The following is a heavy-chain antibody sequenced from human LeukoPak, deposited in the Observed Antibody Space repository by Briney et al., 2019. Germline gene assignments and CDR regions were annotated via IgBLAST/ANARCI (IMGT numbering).Heavy chain of an antibody. CDR3: ARGGAAPTPYYYYYYMDV. Sequence: GGSLRLSCAASGFTVSSNYMSWVRQAPGKGLEWVSAIYSGGSTYYADSVKGRFTISRDNSENTLYLQMNSLRAEDTAVYYCARGGAAPTPYYYYYYMDVWGKGTTVTVSS. J-gene: IGHJ6*03. CDR2: IYSGGST. CDR1: GFTVSSNY. V-gene: IGHV3-53*01. D-gene: IGHD6-13*01.